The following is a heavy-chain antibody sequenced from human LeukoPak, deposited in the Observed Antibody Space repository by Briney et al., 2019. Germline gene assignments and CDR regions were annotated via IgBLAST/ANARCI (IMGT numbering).Heavy chain of an antibody. J-gene: IGHJ4*02. D-gene: IGHD4-17*01. CDR1: GFTFSSYW. CDR3: ARAGGSTVSHSDY. V-gene: IGHV3-7*01. CDR2: IKQDGSEK. Sequence: GGSLRLSCAASGFTFSSYWMTWVRQAPGKGLEWVANIKQDGSEKYYVDSVKGRFTISRDNAKNSLYLQMNSLRAEDTAVYYCARAGGSTVSHSDYWGQGTLVTVSS.